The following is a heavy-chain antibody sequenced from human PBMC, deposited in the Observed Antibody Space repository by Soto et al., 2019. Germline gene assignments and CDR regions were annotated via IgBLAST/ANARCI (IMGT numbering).Heavy chain of an antibody. CDR3: AKEIAYSSSHNFDY. CDR1: GFTFSSYA. CDR2: ISSSGGST. D-gene: IGHD6-13*01. Sequence: EVQLLESGGGLLQPGGSLRLSCAASGFTFSSYAMSWVRQAPGKGLEWVSAISSSGGSTYYADSVKGRFTISRDNSKNTLYLPVNSLGAEDTAVYYCAKEIAYSSSHNFDYWGQGTLVTVSS. J-gene: IGHJ4*02. V-gene: IGHV3-23*01.